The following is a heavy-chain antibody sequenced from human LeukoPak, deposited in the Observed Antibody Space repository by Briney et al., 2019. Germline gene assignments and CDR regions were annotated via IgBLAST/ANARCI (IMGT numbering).Heavy chain of an antibody. CDR1: GGSISSYY. Sequence: PSETLSLTCTVSGGSISSYYRSWIRQPPGKGLEWIGYIYYSGSTNYNPSLKSRVTISVDTSKNQFSLKLSSVTAADTAVYYCARHSSVAGKDNWFDPWGQGTLVTVSS. V-gene: IGHV4-59*08. J-gene: IGHJ5*02. CDR3: ARHSSVAGKDNWFDP. D-gene: IGHD4-23*01. CDR2: IYYSGST.